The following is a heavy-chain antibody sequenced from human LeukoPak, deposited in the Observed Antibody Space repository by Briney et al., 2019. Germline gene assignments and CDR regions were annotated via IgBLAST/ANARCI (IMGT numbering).Heavy chain of an antibody. Sequence: SETLSLTCAVYGGSFSGYYWSWIRQPPGKGLEWIGEINHSGSTNYNPSLKSRVTISVDTSKNQFSLNLSSVTAADTAVYYCARGTYNWNYVDEYFQHWGQGTLVTVSS. CDR1: GGSFSGYY. V-gene: IGHV4-34*01. D-gene: IGHD1-7*01. J-gene: IGHJ1*01. CDR2: INHSGST. CDR3: ARGTYNWNYVDEYFQH.